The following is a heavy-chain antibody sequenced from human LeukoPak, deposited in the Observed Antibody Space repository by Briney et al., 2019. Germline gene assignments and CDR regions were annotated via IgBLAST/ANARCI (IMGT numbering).Heavy chain of an antibody. CDR3: ARGVGILYYDRSPDY. D-gene: IGHD3-22*01. CDR1: GFIFNSYG. Sequence: PGGSLRLSCAASGFIFNSYGMHWVRQAPGKGLEWVAYIGHDGRNKYFADSVKGRFTISRDSPKNTLYLQMNSLRAEDTAVYYCARGVGILYYDRSPDYWGQGTLVTVPS. V-gene: IGHV3-30*02. CDR2: IGHDGRNK. J-gene: IGHJ4*02.